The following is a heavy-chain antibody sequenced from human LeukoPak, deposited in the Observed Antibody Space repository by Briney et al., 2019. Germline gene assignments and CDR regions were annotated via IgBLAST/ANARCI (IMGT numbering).Heavy chain of an antibody. Sequence: SETLSLTCTVSGGSISGQTYYWTWIRQPPGKGLEWLGTIYFSGSTYYNPSLESRVTISIDPSVNHFSLKLSSVTAADTAVYYCARHHSPSPKLMYWYFDLWGRGTLVTVSS. J-gene: IGHJ2*01. CDR2: IYFSGST. V-gene: IGHV4-39*01. CDR3: ARHHSPSPKLMYWYFDL. D-gene: IGHD2-15*01. CDR1: GGSISGQTYY.